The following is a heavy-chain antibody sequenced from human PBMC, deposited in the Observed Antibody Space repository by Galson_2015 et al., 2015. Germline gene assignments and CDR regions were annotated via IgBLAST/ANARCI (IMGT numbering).Heavy chain of an antibody. J-gene: IGHJ4*02. V-gene: IGHV1-69*06. D-gene: IGHD2-8*02. CDR2: ITPIFGTA. CDR1: GGSFSTYD. CDR3: ARASQDCTGATCPYTY. Sequence: SVKVSCKASGGSFSTYDISWVRQAPGQGPQWMGGITPIFGTANYAQRFQGRVSITADKSTTTVYMEVSRLGFDDTAIYFCARASQDCTGATCPYTYWGQGTLVTVSP.